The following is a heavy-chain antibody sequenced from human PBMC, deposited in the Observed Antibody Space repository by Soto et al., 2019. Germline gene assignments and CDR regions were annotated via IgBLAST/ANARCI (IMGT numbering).Heavy chain of an antibody. CDR1: GFTFSHYA. CDR3: AREDFGNYYFDY. CDR2: ISYDGSNK. V-gene: IGHV3-30-3*01. J-gene: IGHJ4*02. Sequence: QVQLVESGGGVVQPGRSLRLSCVASGFTFSHYAMHWVRQAPGKGLEWIANISYDGSNKYYADSVKGRFTISRDNSKSTLFLQMNSPRAEDAAVYFCAREDFGNYYFDYWGQGTLVTVSS. D-gene: IGHD1-7*01.